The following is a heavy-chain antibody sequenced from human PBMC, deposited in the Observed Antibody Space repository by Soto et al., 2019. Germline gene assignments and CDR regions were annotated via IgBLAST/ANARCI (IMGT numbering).Heavy chain of an antibody. D-gene: IGHD2-2*02. CDR3: ARGYCSSTSCYSPRDYYYYYMDV. Sequence: ASVKVSCKSSGDTFTGYYMHWVRQAPGQGLEWMGWINPNSGGTNYAQKFQGWVTMTRDTSISTAYMELSRLRSDDTAVYYCARGYCSSTSCYSPRDYYYYYMDVWGKGTTVTVSS. CDR1: GDTFTGYY. J-gene: IGHJ6*03. V-gene: IGHV1-2*04. CDR2: INPNSGGT.